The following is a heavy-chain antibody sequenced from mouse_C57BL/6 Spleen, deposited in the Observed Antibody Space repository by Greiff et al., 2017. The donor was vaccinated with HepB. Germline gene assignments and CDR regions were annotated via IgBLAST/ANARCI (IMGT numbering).Heavy chain of an antibody. CDR1: GYTFTSYW. Sequence: QVQLKQPGAELVKPGASVKLSCKASGYTFTSYWMQWVKQRPGQGLEWIGEIDPSDSYTNYNQKFKGKATLTVDTSSSTAYMQLSSLTSEDSAVYYCARKSSGYVYWGQGTTLTVSS. CDR3: ARKSSGYVY. D-gene: IGHD3-2*02. V-gene: IGHV1-50*01. J-gene: IGHJ2*01. CDR2: IDPSDSYT.